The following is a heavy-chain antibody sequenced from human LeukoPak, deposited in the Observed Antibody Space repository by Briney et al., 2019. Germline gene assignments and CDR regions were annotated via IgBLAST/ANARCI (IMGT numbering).Heavy chain of an antibody. V-gene: IGHV5-51*01. CDR3: ARAYYYVSGSYYLDV. CDR1: GYSFSSYW. D-gene: IGHD3-10*01. J-gene: IGHJ6*02. CDR2: IYPGDSDT. Sequence: GESLKISCKGSGYSFSSYWIGWVRQMPGKGLEWMGIIYPGDSDTRYSPSFQGQVTISADKSISSAYLQWSSLKASDTAMYYCARAYYYVSGSYYLDVWGQGTTVTVSS.